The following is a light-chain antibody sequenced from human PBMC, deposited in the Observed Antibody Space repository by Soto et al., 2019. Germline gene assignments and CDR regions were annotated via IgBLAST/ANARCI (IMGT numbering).Light chain of an antibody. CDR1: QSVSSSY. Sequence: IVLRQSPATLSLSPGERATLSCRASQSVSSSYLAWYQQKPGQAPRLLIYGASGRATGIPDRFSGSGSGTDFTLTIIRLEPEDFAVYYCQQYGSSLITFGQGTRLEIK. CDR3: QQYGSSLIT. V-gene: IGKV3-20*01. CDR2: GAS. J-gene: IGKJ5*01.